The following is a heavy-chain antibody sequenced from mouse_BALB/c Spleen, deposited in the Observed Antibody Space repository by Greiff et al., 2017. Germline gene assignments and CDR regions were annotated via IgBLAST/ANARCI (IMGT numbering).Heavy chain of an antibody. CDR2: IWSGGST. CDR1: GFSLTSYG. CDR3: ARDGYDGYFAY. J-gene: IGHJ3*01. Sequence: QVQLKESGPGLVQPSQSLSITCTVSGFSLTSYGVHWVRQPLGKGLEWLGVIWSGGSTDYNAAFISRLSISKDNSKSQVFFKMNSQQTNDTAIYYCARDGYDGYFAYWGQGTLVTVSA. D-gene: IGHD2-2*01. V-gene: IGHV2-2*02.